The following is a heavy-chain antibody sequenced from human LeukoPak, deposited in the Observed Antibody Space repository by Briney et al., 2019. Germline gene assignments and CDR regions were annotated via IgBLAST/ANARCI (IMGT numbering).Heavy chain of an antibody. V-gene: IGHV1-2*06. CDR1: GYSFSGYF. CDR2: INPNSGGT. Sequence: ASVKVSCKASGYSFSGYFMYWVRQAPGQGLEWLGRINPNSGGTNFAQKFQGRVTVTRDTSISTAYMQLTSLRFDDTAVYYCATAIANAIYWGQGTLVTVPS. CDR3: ATAIANAIY. D-gene: IGHD2-21*01. J-gene: IGHJ4*02.